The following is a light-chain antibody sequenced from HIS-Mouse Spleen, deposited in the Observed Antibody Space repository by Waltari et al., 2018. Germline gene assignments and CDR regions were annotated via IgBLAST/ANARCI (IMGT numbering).Light chain of an antibody. V-gene: IGLV2-8*01. J-gene: IGLJ1*01. CDR3: SSYAGSNNYV. Sequence: QSALTQPPSASGSPGQSVTISCTGTSSDVGGYNYVSWYQQHPGKAPKLMIYEVSKRPSGVPYCFSGSKSGNTASLTVSGLQAEDEADYYCSSYAGSNNYVFGTGTKVTVL. CDR2: EVS. CDR1: SSDVGGYNY.